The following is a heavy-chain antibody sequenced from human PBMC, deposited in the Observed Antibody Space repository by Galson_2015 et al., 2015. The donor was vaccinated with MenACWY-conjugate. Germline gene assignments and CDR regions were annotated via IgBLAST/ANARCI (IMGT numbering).Heavy chain of an antibody. D-gene: IGHD1-26*01. Sequence: SLRLSCAASGFTFSSYSMNWVRQAPGKGLEWVSYISSSSSTIYYADSVKGRFTISRDNAKNSLYLQMNSLRDEDTAVYYCASNSLVGASAFDIWGQGTMVTVSS. J-gene: IGHJ3*02. V-gene: IGHV3-48*02. CDR3: ASNSLVGASAFDI. CDR2: ISSSSSTI. CDR1: GFTFSSYS.